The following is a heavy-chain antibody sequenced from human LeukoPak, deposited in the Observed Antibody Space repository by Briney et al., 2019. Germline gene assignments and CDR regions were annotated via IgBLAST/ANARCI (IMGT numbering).Heavy chain of an antibody. CDR2: ISWNSGSI. J-gene: IGHJ4*02. CDR3: AKDWQYYDSSGYFDY. Sequence: GRSLRLSCAASGFTFDDYAMHWVRQAPGKGLEWVSGISWNSGSIGYADSVKGRFTISRDNAKNSLYLQMNSLRAEDTALYYCAKDWQYYDSSGYFDYWGQGTLVTVSS. CDR1: GFTFDDYA. V-gene: IGHV3-9*01. D-gene: IGHD3-22*01.